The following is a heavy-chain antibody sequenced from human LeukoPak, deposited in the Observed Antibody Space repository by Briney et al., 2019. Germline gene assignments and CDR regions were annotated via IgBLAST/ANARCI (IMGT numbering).Heavy chain of an antibody. CDR1: GFTFSSYA. Sequence: GGSLRLSCAASGFTFSSYAMSWVRQAPGKGLEWVSSISSSSSYIYYADSVKGRFTISRDNAKNSLYLQMNSLRAEDTAVYYCARDTAHTSRDGSGRDYWGQGTLVTVSS. CDR2: ISSSSSYI. V-gene: IGHV3-21*01. CDR3: ARDTAHTSRDGSGRDY. J-gene: IGHJ4*02. D-gene: IGHD5-24*01.